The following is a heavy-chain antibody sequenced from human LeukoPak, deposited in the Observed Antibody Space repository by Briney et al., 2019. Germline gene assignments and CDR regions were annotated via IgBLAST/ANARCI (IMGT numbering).Heavy chain of an antibody. CDR1: GFSLSTSGVG. Sequence: SGPTLVNPTQTLTLTCTFSGFSLSTSGVGVGWISQPPGKALEWLALIYWNDDKRYSPSLKSRLTITKDTSKNQVVLTMTNMDPVDTATYYCAHIPLRFTRDAFDIWGPGTMVTVSS. CDR2: IYWNDDK. J-gene: IGHJ3*02. CDR3: AHIPLRFTRDAFDI. V-gene: IGHV2-5*01. D-gene: IGHD3-3*01.